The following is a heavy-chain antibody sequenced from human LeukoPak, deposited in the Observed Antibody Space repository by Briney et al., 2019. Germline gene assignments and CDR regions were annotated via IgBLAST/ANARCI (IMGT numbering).Heavy chain of an antibody. J-gene: IGHJ6*03. D-gene: IGHD3-22*01. CDR1: GGSVSDYY. CDR2: IYYTGST. Sequence: PSETLSLTCTISGGSVSDYYWSWIRQSPGKGLEWIGYIYYTGSTTYNPSLKSRVTMSADTSKNQFSLKLSSVTAADTAVYYCARDRFDDSSGYYYHYFYYMDVWGKGTTVTVSS. V-gene: IGHV4-59*02. CDR3: ARDRFDDSSGYYYHYFYYMDV.